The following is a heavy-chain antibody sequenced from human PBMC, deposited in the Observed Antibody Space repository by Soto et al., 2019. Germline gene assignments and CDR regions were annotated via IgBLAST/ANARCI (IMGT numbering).Heavy chain of an antibody. V-gene: IGHV1-69*01. CDR2: IIPIFGTA. D-gene: IGHD5-12*01. CDR3: ARDALFGGADIVATSNEYYFDY. CDR1: GGTFSSYA. Sequence: QVQLVQSGAEVKKPGSSVTVSCKASGGTFSSYAISWVQQAPGQGLEWKGGIIPIFGTANYAQKFQGRVTITADESTSTAYMELSSLRSEDTAVYYCARDALFGGADIVATSNEYYFDYWGEGTLVTVSS. J-gene: IGHJ4*02.